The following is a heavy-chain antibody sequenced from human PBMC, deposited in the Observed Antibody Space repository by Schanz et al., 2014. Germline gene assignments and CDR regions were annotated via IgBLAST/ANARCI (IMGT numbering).Heavy chain of an antibody. CDR1: GFTFNSYA. D-gene: IGHD2-15*01. J-gene: IGHJ6*02. CDR2: ISHSGGSK. V-gene: IGHV3-23*01. CDR3: AKGMGYCSGGTCYNYYYYGLDV. Sequence: DVQLLESGGGLVQPGGSLRLSCAASGFTFNSYAMTWVRQAPGKGLEWVSSISHSGGSKYYADSVKGRFTISRDNSENTLYRQMNSMSADDTAVVYCAKGMGYCSGGTCYNYYYYGLDVWGQGTTVTVSS.